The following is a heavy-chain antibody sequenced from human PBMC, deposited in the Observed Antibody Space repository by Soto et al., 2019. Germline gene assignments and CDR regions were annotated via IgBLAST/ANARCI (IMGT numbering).Heavy chain of an antibody. CDR1: GYTFTSYG. V-gene: IGHV1-18*01. CDR2: ISAYNGNT. J-gene: IGHJ4*02. CDR3: ARDLYGSGSPTLDY. D-gene: IGHD3-10*01. Sequence: ASVKVSCKASGYTFTSYGISWVRQAPGQGLEWMGWISAYNGNTNYAQRLQGRVTMTTDTSTSTACMELRSLRSDDTAVYYCARDLYGSGSPTLDYWGQGTLVTVSS.